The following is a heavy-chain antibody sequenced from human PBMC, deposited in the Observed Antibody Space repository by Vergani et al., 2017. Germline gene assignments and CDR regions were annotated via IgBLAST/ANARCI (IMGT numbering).Heavy chain of an antibody. CDR3: ASVAAKYYYYMDV. Sequence: VQLVESGGGVVQPGGSLRLSCAASGFTFSSYGMHWVRQAPGKGLEWVAFIRYDGSNKYYADSVKGRFTISRDNSKNTLYLQMNSLRAEDTAVYYCASVAAKYYYYMDVWGKGTTVTVSS. J-gene: IGHJ6*03. CDR2: IRYDGSNK. D-gene: IGHD6-19*01. CDR1: GFTFSSYG. V-gene: IGHV3-30*02.